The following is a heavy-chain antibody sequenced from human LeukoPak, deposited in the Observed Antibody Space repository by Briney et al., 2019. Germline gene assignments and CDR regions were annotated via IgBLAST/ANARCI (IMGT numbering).Heavy chain of an antibody. D-gene: IGHD3-16*01. V-gene: IGHV4-34*01. J-gene: IGHJ5*02. Sequence: SVTLSLTCAVYGGSFSGYYWSWIRQPPGKGLEWIGEINHSGSTNYNPSLRSRVTISVDTSKNQFSLKLSSVTAADTAVYYCARGLGIMITFGGVTSFDPWGQGTLVTVSS. CDR3: ARGLGIMITFGGVTSFDP. CDR1: GGSFSGYY. CDR2: INHSGST.